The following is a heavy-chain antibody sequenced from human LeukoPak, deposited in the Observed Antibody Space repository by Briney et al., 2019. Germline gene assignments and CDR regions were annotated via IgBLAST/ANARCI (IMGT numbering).Heavy chain of an antibody. CDR3: ASGYYYDNSGYYYNSY. J-gene: IGHJ4*02. D-gene: IGHD3-22*01. CDR1: GFTFTSCW. Sequence: GGSLRLSCAASGFTFTSCWMNWVRQAPGKGLEWVANIKQDGSEKYYVDSVKGRFTISRDNGKNSLYLQMNSLRAEDTAVYYCASGYYYDNSGYYYNSYWGQGTLVTVSS. V-gene: IGHV3-7*01. CDR2: IKQDGSEK.